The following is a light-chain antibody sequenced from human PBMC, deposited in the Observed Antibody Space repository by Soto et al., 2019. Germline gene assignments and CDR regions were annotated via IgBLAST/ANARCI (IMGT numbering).Light chain of an antibody. CDR3: QQSYSTPPWT. J-gene: IGKJ1*01. CDR1: QSISSY. Sequence: IQMTQSPSARSASVGDRVTITCRASQSISSYLNWYQQKPGKAPKLLIYAASSLQSGVPSRFSGSGSGTDFTLTISSLQPEDFATYYCQQSYSTPPWTFGQGTKVDIK. V-gene: IGKV1-39*01. CDR2: AAS.